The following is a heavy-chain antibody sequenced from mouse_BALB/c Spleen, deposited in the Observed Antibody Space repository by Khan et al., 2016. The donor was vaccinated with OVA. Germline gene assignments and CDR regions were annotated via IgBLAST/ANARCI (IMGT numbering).Heavy chain of an antibody. J-gene: IGHJ2*01. CDR2: ITSGGSYT. CDR3: TIDRNYYGSSFYFDY. Sequence: EVELVESGGGLVKPGGSLKLSCAASGFAFSSYSMSWVRQTPEKRLEWVATITSGGSYTYYPDSVKGRFTISRDNAKNPLYLQMSSLTSEDTAMYYCTIDRNYYGSSFYFDYWGQGTTLTVSS. V-gene: IGHV5-6-4*01. D-gene: IGHD1-1*01. CDR1: GFAFSSYS.